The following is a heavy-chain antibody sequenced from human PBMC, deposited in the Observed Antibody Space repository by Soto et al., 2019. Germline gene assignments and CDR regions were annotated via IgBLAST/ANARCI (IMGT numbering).Heavy chain of an antibody. CDR2: VNPSGGST. J-gene: IGHJ1*01. V-gene: IGHV1-46*01. CDR1: GYIFTAYS. Sequence: ASVKVSCKASGYIFTAYSMHWVRQAPGQGFEWMGVVNPSGGSTNYAQKFQGRITMTRDTSTSTVYMDLSSLTSEDTAVYYCAREENCSDGICYSEYFQRWGQGTLVTVSS. D-gene: IGHD2-15*01. CDR3: AREENCSDGICYSEYFQR.